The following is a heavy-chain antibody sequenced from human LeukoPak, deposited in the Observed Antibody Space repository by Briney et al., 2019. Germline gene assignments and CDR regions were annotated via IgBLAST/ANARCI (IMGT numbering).Heavy chain of an antibody. CDR1: GFTFSSYS. D-gene: IGHD3/OR15-3a*01. V-gene: IGHV3-21*05. J-gene: IGHJ4*02. CDR3: ARDKDWSFDN. CDR2: ITTSSSDI. Sequence: GGSLRLSCAASGFTFSSYSMNWVRQAPGKGLEWVAYITTSSSDINYADFVKGRFTISRDNAKNSLYLQMNSLRDEDTAVYYCARDKDWSFDNWGQGILVTVSS.